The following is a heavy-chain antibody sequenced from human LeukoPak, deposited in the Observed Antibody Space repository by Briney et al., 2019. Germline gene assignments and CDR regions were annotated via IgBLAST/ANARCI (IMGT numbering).Heavy chain of an antibody. D-gene: IGHD6-19*01. CDR3: ARDDQWLAYYFDY. CDR1: GFTFSSYW. Sequence: GSLRLSCEASGFTFSSYWMSWVRQAPGKGLEWVANIKTDGSEKYYVDSVKGRFTISRDNAKNSLYLQMNSLRAEDTAVYYCARDDQWLAYYFDYWGQGTLVTVSS. J-gene: IGHJ4*02. V-gene: IGHV3-7*03. CDR2: IKTDGSEK.